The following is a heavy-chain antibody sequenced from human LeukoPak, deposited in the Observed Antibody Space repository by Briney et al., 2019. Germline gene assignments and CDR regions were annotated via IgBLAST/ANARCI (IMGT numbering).Heavy chain of an antibody. CDR2: INSDGSST. Sequence: GGSLRLSCAAYGFTFSSYWMHWVRQAPGKGLVWVSRINSDGSSTSYADSVKGQFTTSRNNAKNTLYLQMNSLRAEDTAVYYCARDTRYCTKGVCYYYYYMDVWGKGTTVTVSS. CDR3: ARDTRYCTKGVCYYYYYMDV. J-gene: IGHJ6*03. V-gene: IGHV3-74*01. CDR1: GFTFSSYW. D-gene: IGHD2-8*01.